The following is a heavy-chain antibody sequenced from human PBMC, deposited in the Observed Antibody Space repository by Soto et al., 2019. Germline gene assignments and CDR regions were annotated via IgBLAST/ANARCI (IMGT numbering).Heavy chain of an antibody. Sequence: GGSLRLSCAASGFTFSNAWMNWVRQAPGKGLEWVGRIKSKTDGGTTDYAAPVKGRFTISRDDSKNTLYLQMNSLKTEDTAVYYCTTKLRFLEWPPRRYNGMDVWAQGTTVTVSS. CDR1: GFTFSNAW. V-gene: IGHV3-15*07. CDR2: IKSKTDGGTT. J-gene: IGHJ6*02. D-gene: IGHD3-3*01. CDR3: TTKLRFLEWPPRRYNGMDV.